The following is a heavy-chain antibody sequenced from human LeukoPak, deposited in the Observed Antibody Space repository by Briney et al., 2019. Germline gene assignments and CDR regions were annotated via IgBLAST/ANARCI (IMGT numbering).Heavy chain of an antibody. CDR2: IYTSGFT. CDR3: AREATV. D-gene: IGHD4-17*01. Sequence: SETLSLTCAVYGGSFSGYYWSWIRQPAGKGLEWIGHIYTSGFTSYNPSLKSRVTISVDTSKNQFSLKLTSVTAADTAVYYCAREATVWGQGTLVTVSS. V-gene: IGHV4-59*10. CDR1: GGSFSGYY. J-gene: IGHJ4*02.